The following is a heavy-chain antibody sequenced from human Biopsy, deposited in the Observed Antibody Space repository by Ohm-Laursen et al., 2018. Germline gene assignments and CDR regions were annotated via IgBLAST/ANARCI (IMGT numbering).Heavy chain of an antibody. CDR2: ISGRGVDT. CDR1: VVVFNNFA. Sequence: GSLRLSCTASVVVFNNFAMSWVRQAPGKGLEWVSAISGRGVDTSYAGSVKGRFTISRDNSKNTVYLQINSLRAEDAAIYYCAKEGRNSGHVDCGGQGTLVTVS. CDR3: AKEGRNSGHVDC. D-gene: IGHD6-19*01. V-gene: IGHV3-23*01. J-gene: IGHJ4*02.